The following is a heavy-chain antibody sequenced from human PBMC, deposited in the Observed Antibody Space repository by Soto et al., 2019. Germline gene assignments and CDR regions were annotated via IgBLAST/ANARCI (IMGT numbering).Heavy chain of an antibody. V-gene: IGHV3-30*18. J-gene: IGHJ4*02. Sequence: GGSLSLSCAASGFTFSSYGMHWVRQAPGKGLEWVAVISYDGSNKYYADSVKGRFTISRDNSKNTLYLQMNSLRAEDTAVYYCAKAPSGHTFDYWGQGTLVTVSS. CDR1: GFTFSSYG. CDR2: ISYDGSNK. CDR3: AKAPSGHTFDY. D-gene: IGHD2-15*01.